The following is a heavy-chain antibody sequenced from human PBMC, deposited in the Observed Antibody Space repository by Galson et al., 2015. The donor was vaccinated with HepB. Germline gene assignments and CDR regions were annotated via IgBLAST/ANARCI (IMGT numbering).Heavy chain of an antibody. V-gene: IGHV3-43*01. Sequence: SLRLSCAASGFTFDDYTMHWVRQAPGKGLEWVSLISWDGGSTYYADSVKGRFTISRDNSKNSLYLQMNSLRTEDTALYYCAKDMGNYYDSSGYGSWGQGTLVTVSS. CDR3: AKDMGNYYDSSGYGS. D-gene: IGHD3-22*01. CDR2: ISWDGGST. CDR1: GFTFDDYT. J-gene: IGHJ4*02.